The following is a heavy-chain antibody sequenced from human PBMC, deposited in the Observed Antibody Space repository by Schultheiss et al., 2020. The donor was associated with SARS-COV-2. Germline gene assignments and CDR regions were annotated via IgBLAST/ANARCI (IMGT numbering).Heavy chain of an antibody. D-gene: IGHD3-3*01. CDR2: IWYDGSNK. V-gene: IGHV3-33*01. CDR1: GFTFSSYG. J-gene: IGHJ6*03. CDR3: ARGFLEWLLDYYYYYMDV. Sequence: GESLKISCAASGFTFSSYGMHWVRQAPGKGLEWVAVIWYDGSNKYYADSVKGRFTISRDNSKNTLYLQMNSLRAEDTAVYYCARGFLEWLLDYYYYYMDVWGKGTTVTVSS.